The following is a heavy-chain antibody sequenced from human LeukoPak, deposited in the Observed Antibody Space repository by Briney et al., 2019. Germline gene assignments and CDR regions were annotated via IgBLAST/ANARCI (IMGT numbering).Heavy chain of an antibody. CDR2: INPSGGST. CDR3: ARRRVVPAALYGMDV. V-gene: IGHV1-46*01. CDR1: GYTFTSYN. D-gene: IGHD2-2*01. J-gene: IGHJ6*02. Sequence: ASVKVSCKASGYTFTSYNMHWVRQAPGQGLEWMGVINPSGGSTSYAQKFQGRVTMTRDTSTSTAYMELRSLRSDDTAVYYCARRRVVPAALYGMDVWGQGTTVTVSS.